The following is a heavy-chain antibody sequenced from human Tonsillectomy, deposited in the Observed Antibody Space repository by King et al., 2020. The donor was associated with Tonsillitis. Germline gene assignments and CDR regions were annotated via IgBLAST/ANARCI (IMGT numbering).Heavy chain of an antibody. D-gene: IGHD2-15*01. CDR1: GFTFSSYA. Sequence: VQLVESGGGLVQPGGSLRLSCAASGFTFSSYALSWVRQAPGKGLEWVSGISGSGGSTYYADSGKGRFTISRDNSKNTLYLQMNSLRVEDTAIYYCATGGYCSGGICYTLGYWGQGTLVTASS. J-gene: IGHJ4*02. CDR2: ISGSGGST. CDR3: ATGGYCSGGICYTLGY. V-gene: IGHV3-23*04.